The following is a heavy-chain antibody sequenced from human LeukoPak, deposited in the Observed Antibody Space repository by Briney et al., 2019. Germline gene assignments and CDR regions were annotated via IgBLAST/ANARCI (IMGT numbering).Heavy chain of an antibody. CDR3: AKDRTELGDFVDY. Sequence: GGSLRLSCAASGFTFSNYGMLWVRQAPGKGLEWVSFIRSDGSNKYYGESVKGRFTISRDNSKNTLYLQMNSLRVEDTAVYYCAKDRTELGDFVDYWGQGTLVSVSS. CDR2: IRSDGSNK. J-gene: IGHJ4*02. D-gene: IGHD2-21*02. V-gene: IGHV3-30*02. CDR1: GFTFSNYG.